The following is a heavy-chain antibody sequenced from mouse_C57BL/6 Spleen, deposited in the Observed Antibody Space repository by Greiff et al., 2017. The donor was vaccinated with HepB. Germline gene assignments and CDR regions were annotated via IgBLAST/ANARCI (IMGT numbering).Heavy chain of an antibody. CDR3: ARSLDYDYDGY. Sequence: QVQLKQPGAELVKPGASVKLSCKASGYTFTSYWMHWVKQRPGQGLEWIGMIHPNSGSTNYNEKFKSKATLTVDKSSSTAYMQLSSLTSEDSAVYYCARSLDYDYDGYWGQGTTLTVSS. CDR2: IHPNSGST. CDR1: GYTFTSYW. D-gene: IGHD2-4*01. V-gene: IGHV1-64*01. J-gene: IGHJ2*01.